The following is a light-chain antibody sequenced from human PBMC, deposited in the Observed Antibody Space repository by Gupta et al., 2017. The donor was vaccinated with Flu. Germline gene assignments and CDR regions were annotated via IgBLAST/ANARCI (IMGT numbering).Light chain of an antibody. CDR2: EVS. CDR3: SADTSSSKV. V-gene: IGLV2-14*01. CDR1: SIDVGGYNY. Sequence: QSALTQPASVSGSPGQSLTISCPGPSIDVGGYNYLSWYQQHPGKDTNLMIDEVSNRTAGGANRVSGSKSGNTASLTISGIQDEDEGDYYGSADTSSSKVFGGGTKLTVL. J-gene: IGLJ3*02.